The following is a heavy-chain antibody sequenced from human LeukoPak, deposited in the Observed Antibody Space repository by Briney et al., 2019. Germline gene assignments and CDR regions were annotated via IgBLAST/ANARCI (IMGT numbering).Heavy chain of an antibody. CDR2: ISYDGSNK. D-gene: IGHD4-17*01. J-gene: IGHJ4*02. CDR1: GFTFSRYA. V-gene: IGHV3-30-3*01. CDR3: ARRGESTSYGDYKFDY. Sequence: PGGSLRLSCAASGFTFSRYAMHWVRQAPGKGLEWVAVISYDGSNKFYADSVKGRFTISRDNSKNTLYLQMNSLRAEDTAVYYCARRGESTSYGDYKFDYWGQGTLVTVSS.